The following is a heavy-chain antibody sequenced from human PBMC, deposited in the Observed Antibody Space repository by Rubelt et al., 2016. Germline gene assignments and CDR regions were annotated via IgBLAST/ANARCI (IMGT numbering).Heavy chain of an antibody. D-gene: IGHD2-15*01. CDR3: ARSEDCSGGGCFSWFDP. J-gene: IGHJ5*02. Sequence: QVQLQESGPGLVKPSEPLSLPCTVSGASISSYYWTWILQPPGKRLEWIGYILYRGTTNYHPSLQSRVTISVYTSKNQFSLDLTAVTAADAGVYYCARSEDCSGGGCFSWFDPWGQGTLGTVSS. CDR1: GASISSYY. V-gene: IGHV4-59*08. CDR2: ILYRGTT.